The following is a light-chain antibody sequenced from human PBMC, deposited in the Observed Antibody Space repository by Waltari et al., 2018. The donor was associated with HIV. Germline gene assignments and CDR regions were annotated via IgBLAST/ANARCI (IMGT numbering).Light chain of an antibody. J-gene: IGKJ1*01. CDR2: GAS. CDR3: QQYNNWPET. CDR1: QSVSNN. Sequence: EIVMTQSPATLSVSPGERATLSCRASQSVSNNFAWYQQKPGQAPRLLIYGASTRATGIPARFSGSGSGTEFTLTISSLQSEDFALYYCQQYNNWPETFGQGTKVEIK. V-gene: IGKV3-15*01.